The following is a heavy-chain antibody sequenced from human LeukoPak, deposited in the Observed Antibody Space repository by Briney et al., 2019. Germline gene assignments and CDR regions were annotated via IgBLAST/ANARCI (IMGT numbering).Heavy chain of an antibody. V-gene: IGHV5-51*01. CDR3: ARLGGFDWLSMHDY. CDR1: EYSFTSYW. Sequence: GETLKISCKGSEYSFTSYWIGWVRQMPGKGLDWLGIIYPGDSDTRYSPSFQGQVTISADNPISTAYLQWSSLKASDTAMYYCARLGGFDWLSMHDYWGQGTLVTVSS. J-gene: IGHJ4*02. D-gene: IGHD3-9*01. CDR2: IYPGDSDT.